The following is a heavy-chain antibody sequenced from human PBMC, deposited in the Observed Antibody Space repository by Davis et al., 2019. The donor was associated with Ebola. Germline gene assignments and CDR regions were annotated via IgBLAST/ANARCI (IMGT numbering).Heavy chain of an antibody. V-gene: IGHV3-30*04. CDR3: ALIPDGSISGGVDY. CDR1: GFTFNTYA. Sequence: GGSLRLSCAASGFTFNTYAVHWVRQAPGKGLEWVTVISHDGDNEYYADSVDGRFTISRDNSKNTLYLQMNSLRVEDTAVYYCALIPDGSISGGVDYWGQGTLVTVSS. CDR2: ISHDGDNE. J-gene: IGHJ4*02. D-gene: IGHD6-25*01.